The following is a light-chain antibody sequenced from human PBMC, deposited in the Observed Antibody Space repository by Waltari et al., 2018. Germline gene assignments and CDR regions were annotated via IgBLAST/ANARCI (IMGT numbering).Light chain of an antibody. V-gene: IGLV2-23*02. J-gene: IGLJ2*01. CDR3: SSYAGSSKGV. CDR2: AVS. CDR1: SSDVGMYTR. Sequence: QSALTQSASVYGSPGQSITLSCTRHSSDVGMYTRVPLYHQHPGKAPKLMIYAVSKRPSGVSDRFSGSKSGDMASLTISGLQPEDEAEYFCSSYAGSSKGVFGGGTKVTVL.